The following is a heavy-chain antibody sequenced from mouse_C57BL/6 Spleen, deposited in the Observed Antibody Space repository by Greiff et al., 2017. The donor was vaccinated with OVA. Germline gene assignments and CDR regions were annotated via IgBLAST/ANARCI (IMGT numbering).Heavy chain of an antibody. CDR2: ISYDGSN. J-gene: IGHJ2*01. D-gene: IGHD1-1*01. V-gene: IGHV3-6*01. Sequence: EVQLVESGPGLVKPSQSLSLTCSVTGYSFTSGYYWNWIRQFPGNKLEWMGYISYDGSNNYNPSLKNRISITRDTSKNQFFLKLNSVTSEDTATYYCAREGGSSPHWGQGTTLTVSS. CDR1: GYSFTSGYY. CDR3: AREGGSSPH.